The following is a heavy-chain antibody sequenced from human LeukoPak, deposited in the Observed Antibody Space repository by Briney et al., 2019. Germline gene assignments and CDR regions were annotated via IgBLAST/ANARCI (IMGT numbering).Heavy chain of an antibody. CDR3: ARGRRAYYFDY. CDR2: IYYSGST. Sequence: SETLSLTCEVSGGSISSSNWWSWVRQPPGKGLEWIGEIYYSGSTNYNPSLKSRVTISVDKSKNQFSLKLSSVTAADTVVYYCARGRRAYYFDYWGQGTLVTVSS. V-gene: IGHV4-4*02. J-gene: IGHJ4*02. CDR1: GGSISSSNW.